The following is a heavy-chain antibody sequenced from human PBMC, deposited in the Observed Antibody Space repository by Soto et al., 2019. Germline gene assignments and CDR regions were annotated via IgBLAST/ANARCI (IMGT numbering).Heavy chain of an antibody. V-gene: IGHV1-18*01. D-gene: IGHD3-3*01. Sequence: QVQLVPSGAEVKKPGASVKVSCKASGYTFTSYGISWVRQSPGQGLEWMGWISAYNGNTNYAQKLQGRVTMTTDTSTSTAYMGLRSLRSDDTAVYYCARCTNIHYDFWSGYPVFGMDVWGQGTTVTVSS. CDR3: ARCTNIHYDFWSGYPVFGMDV. CDR2: ISAYNGNT. J-gene: IGHJ6*02. CDR1: GYTFTSYG.